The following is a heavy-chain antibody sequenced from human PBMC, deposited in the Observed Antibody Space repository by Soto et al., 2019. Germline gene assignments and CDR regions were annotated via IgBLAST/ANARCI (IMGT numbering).Heavy chain of an antibody. Sequence: SVKVSCKASGGTFSSYAISGVRQAPGQGLEWMGGIIPIFGTANYAQKFQGRVTITADESTSTAYMELSSLRSEDTAVYYCARVARDYSNYDWFDPWGQGTLVTVSS. J-gene: IGHJ5*02. V-gene: IGHV1-69*13. CDR2: IIPIFGTA. CDR1: GGTFSSYA. CDR3: ARVARDYSNYDWFDP. D-gene: IGHD4-4*01.